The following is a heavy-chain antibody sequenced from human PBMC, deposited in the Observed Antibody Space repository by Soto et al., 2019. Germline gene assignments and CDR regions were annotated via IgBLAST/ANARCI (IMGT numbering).Heavy chain of an antibody. Sequence: PSETLSLTCTVSGGSISSYYWSWIRQPPGKGLEWIGYIYYSGSTNYNPSLKSRVTISVDTSKNQFSLKLSSVTAADTAVYYCARGVAAVGKNWFDPWGQGTLVTVSS. CDR3: ARGVAAVGKNWFDP. D-gene: IGHD6-13*01. CDR1: GGSISSYY. V-gene: IGHV4-59*01. CDR2: IYYSGST. J-gene: IGHJ5*02.